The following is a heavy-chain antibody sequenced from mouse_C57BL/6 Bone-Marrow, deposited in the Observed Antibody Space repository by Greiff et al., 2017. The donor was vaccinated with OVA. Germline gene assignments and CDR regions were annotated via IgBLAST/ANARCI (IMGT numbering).Heavy chain of an antibody. CDR3: ARSLLYGDYAMDY. Sequence: VQLQQSGAELARPGASVKLSCKASGYTFTSYGISWVKQRTGQGLEWIGEIYPRSGNTYYNEKFKGKATLSADKSYSTAYMELRSLTSEDSAVYFCARSLLYGDYAMDYWGQGTSVTVSS. CDR1: GYTFTSYG. V-gene: IGHV1-81*01. CDR2: IYPRSGNT. J-gene: IGHJ4*01. D-gene: IGHD2-12*01.